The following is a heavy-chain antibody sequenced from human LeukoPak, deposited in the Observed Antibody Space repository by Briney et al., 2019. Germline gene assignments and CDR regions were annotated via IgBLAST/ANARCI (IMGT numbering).Heavy chain of an antibody. Sequence: GGSLRLSCAASGFTFSSYAMSWVRQAPGKGLEWVSAISGSGGSTYYADSVKGRFTISRDNSKNTLYLQMNSLRAEDTAVYYCAEDHGSGSYFNYWGRGTLVTVSS. CDR1: GFTFSSYA. CDR2: ISGSGGST. V-gene: IGHV3-23*01. CDR3: AEDHGSGSYFNY. D-gene: IGHD1-26*01. J-gene: IGHJ4*02.